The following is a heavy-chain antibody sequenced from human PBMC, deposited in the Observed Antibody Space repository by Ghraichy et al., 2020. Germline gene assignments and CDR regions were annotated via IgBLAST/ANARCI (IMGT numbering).Heavy chain of an antibody. D-gene: IGHD3-22*01. V-gene: IGHV4-30-2*01. CDR2: IYHSGST. CDR3: ARGGKGYYDSSGYFYDAFDI. J-gene: IGHJ3*02. Sequence: SETLSLTCAVSGGSISSGGCSWSWIRQPPGKGLEWIGYIYHSGSTYYNPSLKSRVTISVDRFKNQFSLKLSSVTAADTAVYYCARGGKGYYDSSGYFYDAFDIWAKGQWSPSLQ. CDR1: GGSISSGGCS.